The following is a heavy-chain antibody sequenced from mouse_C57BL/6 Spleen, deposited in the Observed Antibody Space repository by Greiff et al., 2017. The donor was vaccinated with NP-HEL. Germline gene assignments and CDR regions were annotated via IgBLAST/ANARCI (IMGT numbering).Heavy chain of an antibody. Sequence: ESGPGLVKPSQSLSLTCSVTGYSITSGYYWNWIRQFPGNKLEWMGYISYDGSNNYNPSLKNRISITRDTSKNQFFLKLNSVTTEDTATYYCASGDYSNYGYFDYWGQGTTLTVSS. D-gene: IGHD2-5*01. CDR1: GYSITSGYY. J-gene: IGHJ2*01. V-gene: IGHV3-6*01. CDR2: ISYDGSN. CDR3: ASGDYSNYGYFDY.